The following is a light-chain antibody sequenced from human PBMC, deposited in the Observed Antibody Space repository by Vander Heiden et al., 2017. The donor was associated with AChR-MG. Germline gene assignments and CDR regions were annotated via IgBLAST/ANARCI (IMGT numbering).Light chain of an antibody. V-gene: IGLV2-14*01. J-gene: IGLJ2*01. Sequence: QSALTQPASASGSPGQSITIPCTGTSSYVGGYNYVSLYQQHPGKAPKLMIYAASNRPSGVSNRFSGSNSGNTASLTISGLQAEDEADYYCSSYTSSSTLVVFGGGTKLTVL. CDR3: SSYTSSSTLVV. CDR2: AAS. CDR1: SSYVGGYNY.